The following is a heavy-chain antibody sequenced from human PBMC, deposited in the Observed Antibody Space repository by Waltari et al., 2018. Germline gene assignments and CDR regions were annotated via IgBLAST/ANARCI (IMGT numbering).Heavy chain of an antibody. D-gene: IGHD2-2*01. J-gene: IGHJ4*02. CDR1: GYTFTAYF. CDR3: VRVGSNHNFDY. V-gene: IGHV1-2*06. Sequence: QVQLVQAGAEVKKPGASVTVSCKVSGYTFTAYFMHWVRQAPGQGLEWMGRIHPDSGGTNFAQNFQGRVTMTRDTSISTAYMELSSLRSDDTAVYYCVRVGSNHNFDYWGQGTLVTVSS. CDR2: IHPDSGGT.